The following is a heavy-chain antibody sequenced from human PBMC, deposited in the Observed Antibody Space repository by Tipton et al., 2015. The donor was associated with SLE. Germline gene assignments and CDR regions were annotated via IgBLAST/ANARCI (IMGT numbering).Heavy chain of an antibody. D-gene: IGHD6-19*01. CDR2: IYYTGSA. CDR1: GGSISSYY. J-gene: IGHJ5*02. V-gene: IGHV4-59*12. Sequence: TLSLTCTVSGGSISSYYWSWVRQPPGKGLEWIGYIYYTGSANYNPSLKSRVTMSVDTSKNQFSLKLSSVTAADTAVYYCAREDPSSWFYTRFDPWGQGTLVTVSS. CDR3: AREDPSSWFYTRFDP.